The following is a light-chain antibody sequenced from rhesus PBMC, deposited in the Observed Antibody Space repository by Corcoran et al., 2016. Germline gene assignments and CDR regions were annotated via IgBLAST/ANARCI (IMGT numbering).Light chain of an antibody. CDR2: GAS. CDR1: RAITND. J-gene: IGKJ2*01. CDR3: QHYYSSPYT. V-gene: IGKV1-33*02. Sequence: DIQMTQSPSSLSASVGDRVTITCRASRAITNDLAWYQQKPGEPPKLLIYGASSLQGGIPSRVSGSGSGTDLTLTINRLQSEDFATYYCQHYYSSPYTFGQGTKVDIK.